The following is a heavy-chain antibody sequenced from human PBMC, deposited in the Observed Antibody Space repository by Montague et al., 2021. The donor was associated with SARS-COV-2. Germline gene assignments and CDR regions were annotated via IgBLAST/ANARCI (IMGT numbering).Heavy chain of an antibody. J-gene: IGHJ6*02. V-gene: IGHV3-30*04. Sequence: SLRLSCAASGFTFTTYAMHWVRQAPGKGLEWVAVISNDGSKIYYADSVKGRFTISRDNSKNTVYLQLNRLRAEDTALYYCARDLFYIGSYYYYYGIDVWGQGTTVTVSS. CDR1: GFTFTTYA. CDR2: ISNDGSKI. D-gene: IGHD1-26*01. CDR3: ARDLFYIGSYYYYYGIDV.